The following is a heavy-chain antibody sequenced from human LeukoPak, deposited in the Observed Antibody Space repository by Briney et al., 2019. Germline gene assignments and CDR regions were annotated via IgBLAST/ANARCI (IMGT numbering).Heavy chain of an antibody. Sequence: GGSLRLSCAASGFTLSTYERSWVRQAPGKGLEWVSYINRDGGIIYYADSVRGRFTISRDTAKNSLDLQMNSLRVEDTAIYYCARRDHIAGRLDYWGQGTLVTVSS. D-gene: IGHD6-6*01. CDR1: GFTLSTYE. V-gene: IGHV3-48*03. CDR3: ARRDHIAGRLDY. CDR2: INRDGGII. J-gene: IGHJ4*02.